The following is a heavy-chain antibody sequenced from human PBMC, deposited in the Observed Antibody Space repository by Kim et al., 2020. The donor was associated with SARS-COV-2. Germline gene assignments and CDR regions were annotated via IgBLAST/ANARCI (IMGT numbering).Heavy chain of an antibody. CDR2: IWYDGSNK. D-gene: IGHD3-22*01. CDR3: ARGTPSGYPLY. V-gene: IGHV3-33*01. J-gene: IGHJ4*02. Sequence: GGSLRLSCAASGFTFSSYGMHWVRQAPGKGLEWVAVIWYDGSNKYYADSVKGRFTISRDNSKNTLYLQMNSLRAEDTAVYYCARGTPSGYPLYWGQGTLVTVSS. CDR1: GFTFSSYG.